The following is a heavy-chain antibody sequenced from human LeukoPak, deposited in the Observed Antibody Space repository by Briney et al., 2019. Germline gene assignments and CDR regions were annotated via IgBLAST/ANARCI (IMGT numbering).Heavy chain of an antibody. V-gene: IGHV3-30*02. J-gene: IGHJ4*02. CDR2: TRYDGSNK. CDR3: AKSSGSYYGYFDY. Sequence: QPGGSLRLSCAASGFTFSSYGMHWVRQAPGKGLEWVAFTRYDGSNKYYADSVKGRFTISRDNSKNTLYLQMNTLRAEDTAVYFCAKSSGSYYGYFDYWGQGTLVTVSS. D-gene: IGHD1-26*01. CDR1: GFTFSSYG.